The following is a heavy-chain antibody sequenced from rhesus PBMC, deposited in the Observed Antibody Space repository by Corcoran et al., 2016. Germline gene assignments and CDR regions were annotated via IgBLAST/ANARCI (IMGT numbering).Heavy chain of an antibody. CDR2: INSGGGIT. V-gene: IGHV3S5*01. CDR3: AKDQCSGIYCYFDY. J-gene: IGHJ4*01. CDR1: GFTFSSYG. D-gene: IGHD2-27*01. Sequence: EVQLVETGGGLVQPGGSLKLSCAASGFTFSSYGMSWVRQAPGKGQEWVSAINSGGGITYYAEPVKGRFTISRYNSKNTLSLQMNSLRAEDTAVYYCAKDQCSGIYCYFDYWGQGVLVTVSS.